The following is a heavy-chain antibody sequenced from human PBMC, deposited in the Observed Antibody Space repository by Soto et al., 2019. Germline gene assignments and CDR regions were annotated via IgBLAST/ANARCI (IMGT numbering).Heavy chain of an antibody. D-gene: IGHD3-3*01. V-gene: IGHV4-34*01. J-gene: IGHJ6*03. CDR3: ARGRRDDFWSGYLLRQATSRTNYYYYYYMDV. CDR1: GGSFSGYY. CDR2: INHSGST. Sequence: SETLSLTCAVYGGSFSGYYWSWIRQPPGKGLEWIGEINHSGSTNYNPSLKSRVTISVDTSKNQFSLKLSSVTAADTAVYYCARGRRDDFWSGYLLRQATSRTNYYYYYYMDVWGKGTTVTVSS.